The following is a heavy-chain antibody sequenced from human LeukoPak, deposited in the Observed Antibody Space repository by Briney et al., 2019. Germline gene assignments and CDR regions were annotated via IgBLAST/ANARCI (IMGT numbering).Heavy chain of an antibody. Sequence: GASVNVSCKASGYTFTGYYMHWVRQAPGQGLEWMGWINPNSGGTNYAQNFQGRVTITGDTSITTAYMELGSLTSDDTAVYYCATGLQYGLWGVPYFYYMHAWGKGTTVTVSS. CDR2: INPNSGGT. J-gene: IGHJ6*03. CDR3: ATGLQYGLWGVPYFYYMHA. CDR1: GYTFTGYY. D-gene: IGHD3-10*01. V-gene: IGHV1-2*02.